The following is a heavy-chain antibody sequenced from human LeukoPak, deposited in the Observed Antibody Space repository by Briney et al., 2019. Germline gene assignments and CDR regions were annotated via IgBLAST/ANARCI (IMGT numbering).Heavy chain of an antibody. CDR1: GGSISIFY. CDR2: IYYSGSA. CDR3: ARAVPASKGPAAREDGFNFDY. J-gene: IGHJ4*02. Sequence: PSETLSLICTVSGGSISIFYGSSIRQPPGKGLEWIWYIYYSGSANHNPSLKSRVNISLVTSKNQFSRKLSSVTASDTAVYYCARAVPASKGPAAREDGFNFDYWGQGTLVTVSS. D-gene: IGHD5-24*01. V-gene: IGHV4-59*01.